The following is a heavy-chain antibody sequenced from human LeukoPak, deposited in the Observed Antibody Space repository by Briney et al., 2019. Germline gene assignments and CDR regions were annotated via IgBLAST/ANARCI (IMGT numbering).Heavy chain of an antibody. D-gene: IGHD2-2*02. CDR2: IIPILGIA. Sequence: GASVKVSCKASGGTFSSYAISWVRQAPGQGLGWMGRIIPILGIANYAQKFQGRVTMTRDTSTSTVYMELSSLRSEDTAVYYCARGGPAAIGGYWGQGTLVTVSS. J-gene: IGHJ4*02. CDR1: GGTFSSYA. V-gene: IGHV1-69*04. CDR3: ARGGPAAIGGY.